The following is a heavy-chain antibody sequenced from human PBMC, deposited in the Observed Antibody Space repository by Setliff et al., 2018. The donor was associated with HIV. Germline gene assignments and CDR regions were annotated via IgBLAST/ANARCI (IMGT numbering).Heavy chain of an antibody. CDR1: GGSISSGGYY. D-gene: IGHD1-26*01. V-gene: IGHV4-39*07. CDR2: MSHSGST. CDR3: ARGTFSGPDY. J-gene: IGHJ4*02. Sequence: SETLSLTCTVSGGSISSGGYYWGWIRQPPGKGLEWIGSMSHSGSTNYNPSLKSRVTISVDTSKNQFSLKLNSVTAADTAVYYCARGTFSGPDYWGQGTLVTVSS.